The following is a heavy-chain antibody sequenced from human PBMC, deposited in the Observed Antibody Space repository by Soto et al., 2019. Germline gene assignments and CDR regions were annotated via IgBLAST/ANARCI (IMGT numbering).Heavy chain of an antibody. Sequence: PGESLKISCKGSGYSFTSYWISWVRQMPGKGVEWMGRIDPSDSYTNYSPSFQGHVTLSADKSISTAYLQWSSLKASYTAMYYCAIRYSYGVYGMDVWGQGTTVTVSS. CDR2: IDPSDSYT. CDR3: AIRYSYGVYGMDV. CDR1: GYSFTSYW. V-gene: IGHV5-10-1*01. D-gene: IGHD5-18*01. J-gene: IGHJ6*02.